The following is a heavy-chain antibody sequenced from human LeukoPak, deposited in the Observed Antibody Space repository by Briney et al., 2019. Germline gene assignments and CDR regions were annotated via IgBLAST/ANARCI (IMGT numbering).Heavy chain of an antibody. CDR1: GFTFSSYS. CDR2: ISSSRSYI. D-gene: IGHD3-16*01. Sequence: SGGSLRLSCAASGFTFSSYSMDWVRQAPGKGLEWVSSISSSRSYIYYADSVKGRFTISRDNAKNSLYLQMNSLRAEDTAVYYCATYYEREYYFDYWGQGTLVTVSS. CDR3: ATYYEREYYFDY. J-gene: IGHJ4*02. V-gene: IGHV3-21*01.